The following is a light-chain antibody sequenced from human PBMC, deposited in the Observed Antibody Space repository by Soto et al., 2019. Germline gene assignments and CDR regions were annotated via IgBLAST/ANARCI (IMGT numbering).Light chain of an antibody. CDR1: QSVSSSY. J-gene: IGKJ1*01. Sequence: EIMLSQSPGTLSLCPGERATLSCRASQSVSSSYLAWYQQKPGQAPRLLIYGASSRATGIPDRFSGSGSGTDFTLTISRLEPEDFAVYYCQQYGSSPPWTFGQGTKVDI. CDR3: QQYGSSPPWT. CDR2: GAS. V-gene: IGKV3-20*01.